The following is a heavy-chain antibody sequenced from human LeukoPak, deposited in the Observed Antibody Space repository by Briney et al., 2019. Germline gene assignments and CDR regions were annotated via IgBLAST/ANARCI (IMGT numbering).Heavy chain of an antibody. V-gene: IGHV4-59*08. Sequence: SETLSLTCIVSGGSISSNYWNWIRQPPGEGLEWIGYIYYSGTTNYNPSLKSRVTISVDTSKKQFSLKLSSLTAADTAVYYCAGIPSRPNYGMDVWGQGSPVTVSS. CDR1: GGSISSNY. CDR3: AGIPSRPNYGMDV. J-gene: IGHJ6*02. CDR2: IYYSGTT.